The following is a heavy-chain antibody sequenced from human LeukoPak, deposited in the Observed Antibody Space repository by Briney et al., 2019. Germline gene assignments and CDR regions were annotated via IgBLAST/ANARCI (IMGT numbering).Heavy chain of an antibody. Sequence: SETLCLTCTVSGGSISNYYWSWIRQPPGKGLEWIGYIYYSGSTNYNPSLKGRVTMSVDTSKNQFSLKLTSVTAADTAVYYCARHGNTMVREVITYPFDYWGQGTLVTVSS. D-gene: IGHD3-10*01. V-gene: IGHV4-59*08. J-gene: IGHJ4*02. CDR3: ARHGNTMVREVITYPFDY. CDR2: IYYSGST. CDR1: GGSISNYY.